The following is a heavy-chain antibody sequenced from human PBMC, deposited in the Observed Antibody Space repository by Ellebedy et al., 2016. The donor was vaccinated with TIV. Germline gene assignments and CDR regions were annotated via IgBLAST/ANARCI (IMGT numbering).Heavy chain of an antibody. CDR2: ISPIGST. CDR1: GDSRNADY. Sequence: SETLSLXXTISGDSRNADYWSWVRQPAGKGLEWIGRISPIGSTNYNPSLKSRITISLDTSKNQFFLKMTSMTAADTAVYYCTREARVYCDFTTCSTYMGVWGKGTTVT. V-gene: IGHV4-4*07. J-gene: IGHJ6*03. D-gene: IGHD3/OR15-3a*01. CDR3: TREARVYCDFTTCSTYMGV.